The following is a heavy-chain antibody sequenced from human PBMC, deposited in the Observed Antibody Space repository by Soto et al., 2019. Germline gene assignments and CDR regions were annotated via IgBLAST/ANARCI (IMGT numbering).Heavy chain of an antibody. V-gene: IGHV4-30-4*01. Sequence: TLCLTCTVSGGPVRDAYSYWTWIRQPPGKGLEWMGYLSYTGSTYYNPSLRNRATISVDESSNHLSLRLSSVTAADTAVYYCARELEGGVFDIWGRGTLVTVS. D-gene: IGHD2-8*02. J-gene: IGHJ3*02. CDR2: LSYTGST. CDR3: ARELEGGVFDI. CDR1: GGPVRDAYSY.